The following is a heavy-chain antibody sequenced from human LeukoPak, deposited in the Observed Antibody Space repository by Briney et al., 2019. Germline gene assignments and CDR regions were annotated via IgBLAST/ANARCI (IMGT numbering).Heavy chain of an antibody. CDR1: GFTFSDYY. CDR2: ISSSSSYI. Sequence: KTGGSLRLSCAASGFTFSDYYMSWIRQAPGKGLEWVSSISSSSSYIYYADSVKGRFTISRDNAKNSLYLQMNSLRAEDTAVYYCARDKDSSPDYWGQGTLVTVSS. CDR3: ARDKDSSPDY. D-gene: IGHD6-13*01. V-gene: IGHV3-11*06. J-gene: IGHJ4*02.